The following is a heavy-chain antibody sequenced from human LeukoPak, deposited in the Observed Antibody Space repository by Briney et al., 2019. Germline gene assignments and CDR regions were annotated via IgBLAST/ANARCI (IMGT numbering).Heavy chain of an antibody. V-gene: IGHV4-39*07. D-gene: IGHD6-19*01. CDR3: ARVRTGWYYFDY. CDR2: MYHTGSS. J-gene: IGHJ4*02. CDR1: GDSISSGNYY. Sequence: PSETLSLTCTVSGDSISSGNYYWSWIRQPPGMGLEWIGSMYHTGSSYYNPSLKSRVTISVDTSKNQFSLKMSSVTAADTAVYYCARVRTGWYYFDYWGQGTLVTVSS.